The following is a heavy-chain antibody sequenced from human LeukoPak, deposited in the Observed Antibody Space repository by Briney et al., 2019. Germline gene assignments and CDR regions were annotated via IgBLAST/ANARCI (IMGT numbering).Heavy chain of an antibody. J-gene: IGHJ5*02. V-gene: IGHV3-21*01. CDR1: GFTFSSYS. D-gene: IGHD6-19*01. Sequence: GGSLRLSCAASGFTFSSYSMNWVRQAPGKGLEWVSSISSSSSYIYYADSVKGRFTISRDNAKNSLYLQMNSLRAEDTAVYYCAREQWSARFDPWGQGTLVTVSS. CDR2: ISSSSSYI. CDR3: AREQWSARFDP.